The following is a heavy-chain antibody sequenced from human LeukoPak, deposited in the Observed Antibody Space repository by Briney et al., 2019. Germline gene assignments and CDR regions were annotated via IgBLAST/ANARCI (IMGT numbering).Heavy chain of an antibody. CDR2: ISSSDSTI. CDR1: GFTFSSYE. J-gene: IGHJ4*02. V-gene: IGHV3-48*03. CDR3: ARDYGGSSPFDY. Sequence: AGGSLRLSCAASGFTFSSYEMHWVRQPPGKGLEWVSYISSSDSTIYYADSVKGRFTNSRDNAKNSLYLQMNSLRAEDTAVYYCARDYGGSSPFDYWGQGTLVTVSS. D-gene: IGHD4-23*01.